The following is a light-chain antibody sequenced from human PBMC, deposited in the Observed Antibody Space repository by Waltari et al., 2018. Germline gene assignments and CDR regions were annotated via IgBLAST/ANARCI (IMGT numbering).Light chain of an antibody. J-gene: IGLJ3*02. CDR1: SSDIGTYNL. CDR2: EGS. CDR3: SSYAGTSTWV. Sequence: QSALTQPASVSGSPGQSITISCTGTSSDIGTYNLVSWYQQHPGKAPKLMIYEGSKRPSGVSNRFSGSKSGNTASLTIYGLQAEDEADYYCSSYAGTSTWVFGGGTKLTVL. V-gene: IGLV2-23*01.